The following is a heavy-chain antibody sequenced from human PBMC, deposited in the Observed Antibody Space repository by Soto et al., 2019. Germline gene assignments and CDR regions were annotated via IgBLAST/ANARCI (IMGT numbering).Heavy chain of an antibody. CDR3: TFFYHAEDGIRDSVPVSAFLLNRSSDL. J-gene: IGHJ2*01. V-gene: IGHV3-15*01. Sequence: KGLEWVGRIKSKTDGGTTDYAAPVKGRFTISSDDSKNTLYLQMNSLKTEDTAVYYCTFFYHAEDGIRDSVPVSAFLLNRSSDL. CDR2: IKSKTDGGTT. D-gene: IGHD3-9*01.